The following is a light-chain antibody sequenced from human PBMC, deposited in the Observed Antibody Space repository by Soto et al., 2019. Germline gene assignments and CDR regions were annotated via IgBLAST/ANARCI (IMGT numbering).Light chain of an antibody. CDR2: DVS. CDR3: SSCTSSSTRVL. J-gene: IGLJ2*01. Sequence: QSALTQPASVSGSPGQSITISCTGTSSDVGGYNYVSWYQQHPGKAPKLMIYDVSNRPSGVSNRFSGSKSGNTASLTISGLQAEDEADYYYSSCTSSSTRVLFGGGTKLTVL. V-gene: IGLV2-14*01. CDR1: SSDVGGYNY.